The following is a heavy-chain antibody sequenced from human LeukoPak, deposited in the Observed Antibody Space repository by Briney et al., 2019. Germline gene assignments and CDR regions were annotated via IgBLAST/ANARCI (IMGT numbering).Heavy chain of an antibody. CDR3: AREMISDRGAYDS. D-gene: IGHD3/OR15-3a*01. J-gene: IGHJ4*02. CDR1: GGSFSNYL. CDR2: ISHDGYT. Sequence: PSETLSLTCAVYGGSFSNYLWNWIRQPPGKGLEWIGEISHDGYTNYNPSLKSRVTMSVDTSKNQFSLNLNTVTAADTAAYYCAREMISDRGAYDSWGQGTLVTVSS. V-gene: IGHV4-34*01.